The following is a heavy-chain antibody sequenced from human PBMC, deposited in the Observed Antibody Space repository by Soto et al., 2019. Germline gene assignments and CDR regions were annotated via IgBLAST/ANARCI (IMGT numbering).Heavy chain of an antibody. CDR1: GGSISGSSYY. D-gene: IGHD6-19*01. J-gene: IGHJ6*02. Sequence: SETLSLTCTVSGGSISGSSYYWGWIRQPPGKGLEWIGSIYYSGSTYYNPSLKSRVTISVDTSKNQFSLKLSSVTAADTAVYYCARHRLQQWLVLDYYYGMDAWGQGTTVTV. CDR2: IYYSGST. V-gene: IGHV4-39*01. CDR3: ARHRLQQWLVLDYYYGMDA.